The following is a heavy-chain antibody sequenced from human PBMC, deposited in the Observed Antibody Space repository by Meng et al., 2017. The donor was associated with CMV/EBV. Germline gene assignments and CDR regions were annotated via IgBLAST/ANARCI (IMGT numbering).Heavy chain of an antibody. CDR2: ISGSGGST. Sequence: GGSLRLSCAASGFTFSSYAMSWVRQAPGKGLEWVSAISGSGGSTYYADSVKGRFTISRDNSKNTLYLQMNSLRAEDTAVYYCAKGELAYCGGDCYLDYWGQGTLVTVS. D-gene: IGHD2-21*01. CDR1: GFTFSSYA. V-gene: IGHV3-23*01. J-gene: IGHJ4*02. CDR3: AKGELAYCGGDCYLDY.